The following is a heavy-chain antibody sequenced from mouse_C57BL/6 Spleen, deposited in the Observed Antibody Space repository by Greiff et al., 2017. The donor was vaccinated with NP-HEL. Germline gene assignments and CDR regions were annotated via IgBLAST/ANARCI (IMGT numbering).Heavy chain of an antibody. V-gene: IGHV14-3*01. CDR2: IDPANGNT. CDR1: GFNIKNTY. D-gene: IGHD3-2*02. Sequence: EVNLVESVAELVRPGASVKLSCTASGFNIKNTYMHWVKQRPEQGLEWIGRIDPANGNTKYAPKFQGKATITADTSSNTAYLQLSSLTSEDTAIYYCARQLRPTSPFDYWGQGTTLTVSS. CDR3: ARQLRPTSPFDY. J-gene: IGHJ2*01.